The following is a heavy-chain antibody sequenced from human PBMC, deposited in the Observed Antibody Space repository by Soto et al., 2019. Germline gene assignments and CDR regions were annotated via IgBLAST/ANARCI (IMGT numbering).Heavy chain of an antibody. V-gene: IGHV1-18*01. CDR3: ARVYRTTMVRGEHPEY. Sequence: QVQLVQSGAEVKKPGASVKVSCKASGYTFTSYGISWVRQAPGQGLEWMGWISAYNGNTNYAQKLQGRVTMTTDTSTSKAYWQLSNVRSVDTPAYSCARVYRTTMVRGEHPEYWGQGTLVTVSS. D-gene: IGHD3-10*01. J-gene: IGHJ4*02. CDR2: ISAYNGNT. CDR1: GYTFTSYG.